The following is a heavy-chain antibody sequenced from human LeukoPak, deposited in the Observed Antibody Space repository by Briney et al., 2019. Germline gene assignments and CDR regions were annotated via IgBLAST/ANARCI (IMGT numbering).Heavy chain of an antibody. CDR1: GFTFSTYS. V-gene: IGHV3-23*01. CDR3: ARGRELILDIVVVPAAGGFDY. D-gene: IGHD2-2*03. J-gene: IGHJ4*02. Sequence: GGSLRLSCAASGFTFSTYSMTWVRQAPGKGLEWVSTISGSGGSTYYADSVKGRFAISRDNSKNTLYLQMNGLRAEDTAVYYCARGRELILDIVVVPAAGGFDYWGQGTLVTVSS. CDR2: ISGSGGST.